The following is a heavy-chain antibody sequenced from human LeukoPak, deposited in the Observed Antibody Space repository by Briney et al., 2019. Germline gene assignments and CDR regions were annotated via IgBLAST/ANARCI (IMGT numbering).Heavy chain of an antibody. V-gene: IGHV3-30-3*01. Sequence: PGRSLRLSCAASGFTFSDYNMHWVRQAPGKGLDWVALMSPDGNKKYYADSVKGRFTISRDNSKNTVDLQLNSLRAEDTAVYYCARDRIGRYTFDYCGQGTLVTVSS. CDR1: GFTFSDYN. J-gene: IGHJ4*02. D-gene: IGHD3-10*01. CDR3: ARDRIGRYTFDY. CDR2: MSPDGNKK.